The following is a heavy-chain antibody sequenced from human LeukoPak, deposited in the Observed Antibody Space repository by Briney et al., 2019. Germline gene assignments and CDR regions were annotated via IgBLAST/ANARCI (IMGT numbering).Heavy chain of an antibody. D-gene: IGHD1-26*01. J-gene: IGHJ3*02. Sequence: KPGESLKISCKGSGYSFTSYWIGWVRQMPGKGLEWMGIIYPGDSDTRYSPSFQGQVTISADKSISTAYLQWSSLKASDTAMYYCARSLFSGSYFHAFDIWGQGTMVTVSS. CDR2: IYPGDSDT. CDR3: ARSLFSGSYFHAFDI. CDR1: GYSFTSYW. V-gene: IGHV5-51*03.